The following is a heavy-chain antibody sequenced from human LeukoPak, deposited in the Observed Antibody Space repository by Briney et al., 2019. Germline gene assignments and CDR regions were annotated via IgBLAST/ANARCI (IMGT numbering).Heavy chain of an antibody. CDR3: AKASRGSFDY. D-gene: IGHD3-10*01. Sequence: GGSLRLSCAASGFTFDDYAMHWVRQAPGKGLEWVSGITWNSGSIGYADSVKGRFTISRDNAKNSLYLQMNSLRAEDMALYYCAKASRGSFDYWGQGTLATVSS. V-gene: IGHV3-9*03. CDR1: GFTFDDYA. J-gene: IGHJ4*02. CDR2: ITWNSGSI.